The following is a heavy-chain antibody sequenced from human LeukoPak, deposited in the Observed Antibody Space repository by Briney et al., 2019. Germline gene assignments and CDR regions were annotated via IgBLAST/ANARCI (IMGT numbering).Heavy chain of an antibody. CDR2: ISSSSSYI. CDR1: GFTFSSYS. Sequence: TGGSLRLSCAASGFTFSSYSMNWVRQAPGKGLEWVSSISSSSSYIYYADSVKGRFTISRDNAKNSLYLQMNSLRAEDTAVYYCARDPDGSGSDAFDIWGHGTMVTVSS. J-gene: IGHJ3*02. CDR3: ARDPDGSGSDAFDI. D-gene: IGHD3-10*01. V-gene: IGHV3-21*01.